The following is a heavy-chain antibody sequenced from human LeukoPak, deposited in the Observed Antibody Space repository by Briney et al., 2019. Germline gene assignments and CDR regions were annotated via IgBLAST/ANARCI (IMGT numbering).Heavy chain of an antibody. D-gene: IGHD3-10*01. J-gene: IGHJ4*02. Sequence: ASVKVSCKASGYTFTGYYMPWVRQAPGQGLEWMGGINPNSGGTDYAQKFQGRVTMTRDTCISTAYMELSRLRSDDTAVYYCARVSGFGELGFDYWGQGTLVTVSS. CDR2: INPNSGGT. CDR3: ARVSGFGELGFDY. CDR1: GYTFTGYY. V-gene: IGHV1-2*02.